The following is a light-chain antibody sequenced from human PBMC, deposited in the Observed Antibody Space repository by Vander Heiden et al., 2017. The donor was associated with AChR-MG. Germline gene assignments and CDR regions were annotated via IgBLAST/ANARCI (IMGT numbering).Light chain of an antibody. CDR1: HIGSTI. J-gene: IGLJ2*01. CDR3: QVWDSSTDHLV. V-gene: IGLV3-21*02. CDR2: ADS. Sequence: SYVLTQPPSVSVAPGRTARIPCGGGHIGSTIVHWSQPTPGPAPVLVVDADSDRPAGIPERFSGSNSGNTATLTISRVEAGDEAVYYCQVWDSSTDHLVFGGGTKLTVL.